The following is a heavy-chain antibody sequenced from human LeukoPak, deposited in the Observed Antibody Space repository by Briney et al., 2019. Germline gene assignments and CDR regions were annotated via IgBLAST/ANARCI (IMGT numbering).Heavy chain of an antibody. Sequence: GGSLRLSCAASGFTFNSYAMHWVRQAPGKGLEWVAVISHDGSNKYYADSVKGRFTISRDNSKNTLYLQMNSLRPEDTAVYHCTTLITIWGQGTLVTVSS. J-gene: IGHJ4*02. CDR3: TTLITI. CDR1: GFTFNSYA. CDR2: ISHDGSNK. V-gene: IGHV3-30*03. D-gene: IGHD4-23*01.